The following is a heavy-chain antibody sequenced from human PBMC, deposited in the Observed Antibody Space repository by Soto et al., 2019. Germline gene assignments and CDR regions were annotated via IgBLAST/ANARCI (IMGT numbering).Heavy chain of an antibody. CDR1: GFTFSSYG. CDR3: ARGGYYRYRYFDY. V-gene: IGHV3-33*01. Sequence: GGSLRLSCAASGFTFSSYGMHWVRQAPGKGLEWVAVIWYDGSNKYYADSVKGRFTISRDNSKNTLYLQMNSLRAEDTAVYYCARGGYYRYRYFDYWGQGTLVTVSS. CDR2: IWYDGSNK. D-gene: IGHD5-18*01. J-gene: IGHJ4*02.